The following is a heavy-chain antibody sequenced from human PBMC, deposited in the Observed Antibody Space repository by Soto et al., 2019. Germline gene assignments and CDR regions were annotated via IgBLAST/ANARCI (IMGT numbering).Heavy chain of an antibody. V-gene: IGHV3-9*01. CDR1: GFTFPDYT. J-gene: IGHJ4*02. CDR2: IRWNSGSI. Sequence: EVQLVESGGGLVQPGRSLRLSCAASGFTFPDYTMHWVRQAPGKGLEWVSGIRWNSGSIDYADSVKRRFIISRDDAKNCLYLQMNSMRAEDTAFYDCAKGLYYYHTSGYPHSWGQGTLVTVSS. D-gene: IGHD3-22*01. CDR3: AKGLYYYHTSGYPHS.